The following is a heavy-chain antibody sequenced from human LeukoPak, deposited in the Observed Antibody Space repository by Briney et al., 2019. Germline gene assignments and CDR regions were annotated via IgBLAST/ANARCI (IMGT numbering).Heavy chain of an antibody. CDR3: ARDWITMVRGNSAFFDY. CDR1: GFTFSSYS. Sequence: GGSLRLSCAASGFTFSSYSMNWVRQAPGKGLEWVSSISTSSIYIYYADSMKGRFTISRDNAKNSLYLQMNSLRAEDTAVYYCARDWITMVRGNSAFFDYWGQGTLVTVSS. J-gene: IGHJ4*02. D-gene: IGHD3-10*01. V-gene: IGHV3-21*01. CDR2: ISTSSIYI.